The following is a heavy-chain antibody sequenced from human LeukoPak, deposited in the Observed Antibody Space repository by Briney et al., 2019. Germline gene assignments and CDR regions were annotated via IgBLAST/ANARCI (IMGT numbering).Heavy chain of an antibody. J-gene: IGHJ5*02. CDR2: IYTTGST. Sequence: PLQTLSLTCALSGGSPSRYYWSCIRQPAGHGLECIGGIYTTGSTNNNPSLKSRVTMSVDTPKSQCSLKLSSVTAADTAVYYCARDWTYSSSWQMNNWFDPWGQGTLVTVSS. D-gene: IGHD6-13*01. CDR3: ARDWTYSSSWQMNNWFDP. V-gene: IGHV4-4*07. CDR1: GGSPSRYY.